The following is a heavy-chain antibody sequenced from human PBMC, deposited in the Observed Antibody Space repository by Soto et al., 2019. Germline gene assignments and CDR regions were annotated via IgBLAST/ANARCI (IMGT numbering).Heavy chain of an antibody. CDR1: GGTFSSYT. D-gene: IGHD6-19*01. CDR2: IIPILGIA. CDR3: ARDPPLISSEPFFFDY. V-gene: IGHV1-69*04. J-gene: IGHJ4*02. Sequence: ASVKVSCKASGGTFSSYTISWVRQAPGQGLEWMGRIIPILGIANYAQKFQGRVTITADKSTSTAYMELSSLRSEDTAVYYCARDPPLISSEPFFFDYWGQGTLVTVSS.